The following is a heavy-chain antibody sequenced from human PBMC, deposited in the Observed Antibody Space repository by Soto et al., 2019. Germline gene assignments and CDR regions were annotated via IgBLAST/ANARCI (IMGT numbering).Heavy chain of an antibody. CDR2: IIPILGIA. CDR1: GGTFSSYT. D-gene: IGHD3-22*01. CDR3: ARDRSHSSAYWWLDH. J-gene: IGHJ5*02. V-gene: IGHV1-69*04. Sequence: GASVKISCKASGGTFSSYTISWVRQAPGQGLEWMGRIIPILGIANYAQKFQGRVTITADKSTSTAYMELSSLRSEDTAVYYCARDRSHSSAYWWLDHWGQGTQVTLS.